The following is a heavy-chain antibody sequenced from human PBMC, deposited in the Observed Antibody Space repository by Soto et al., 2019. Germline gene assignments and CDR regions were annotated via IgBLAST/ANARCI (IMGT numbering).Heavy chain of an antibody. V-gene: IGHV2-5*04. J-gene: IGHJ4*02. CDR2: IYWNDDK. D-gene: IGHD2-15*01. CDR3: VHTREYGSVEYYFDY. CDR1: GFSLSTGGVG. Sequence: SGPTLVNPTQTLTLTCTFSGFSLSTGGVGVGWIRQPPGKALEWLALIYWNDDKRYSPSLKSRLTIAKDTSKNQVVLKMTNMDPLDTGTYFCVHTREYGSVEYYFDYWGQGTLVTVSS.